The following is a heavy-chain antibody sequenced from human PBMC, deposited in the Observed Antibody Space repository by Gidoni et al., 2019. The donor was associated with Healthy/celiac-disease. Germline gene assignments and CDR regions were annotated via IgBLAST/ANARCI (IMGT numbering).Heavy chain of an antibody. J-gene: IGHJ6*02. Sequence: EVQLLESGGGLVQPGGSLSLSCAASGFTFSSYAMSWVRQAPGKGLEWVSASSGSGGSTYYADSVEGRFTISRDNSKNTLYLQMNSLRAEDTAVYYCAKHVRYYYYGMDVWGQGTTVTVSS. V-gene: IGHV3-23*01. CDR2: SSGSGGST. CDR3: AKHVRYYYYGMDV. CDR1: GFTFSSYA.